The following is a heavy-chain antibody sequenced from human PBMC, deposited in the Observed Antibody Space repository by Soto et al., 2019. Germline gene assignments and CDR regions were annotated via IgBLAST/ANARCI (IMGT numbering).Heavy chain of an antibody. J-gene: IGHJ4*02. V-gene: IGHV4-31*03. CDR1: GGSISSGGYY. CDR3: ARVKAAQLDY. CDR2: IYYSGST. Sequence: QVQLQESGPGLVKPSQTLSLTCTVSGGSISSGGYYWRWIRQHPGKGLEWIGYIYYSGSTYYNPSLKSRVTKSVDTSKNQSSVKLSAVTAADTAVYYCARVKAAQLDYWGQGTLVTVSS. D-gene: IGHD6-13*01.